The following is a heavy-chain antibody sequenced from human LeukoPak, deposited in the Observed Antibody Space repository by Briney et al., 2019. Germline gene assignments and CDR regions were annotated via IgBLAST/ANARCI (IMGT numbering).Heavy chain of an antibody. CDR1: GGSISSSSYS. V-gene: IGHV4-39*01. CDR3: ARSDCSGGSCYGPIIY. D-gene: IGHD2-15*01. CDR2: IYYSGST. Sequence: PSETLSLTCTVSGGSISSSSYSWGWIRQPPGKGLEWIGSIYYSGSTYYNPSLKSRVTISVDTSKNQFSLKLSSVTAADTAVYYCARSDCSGGSCYGPIIYWGQGTLVTVSS. J-gene: IGHJ4*02.